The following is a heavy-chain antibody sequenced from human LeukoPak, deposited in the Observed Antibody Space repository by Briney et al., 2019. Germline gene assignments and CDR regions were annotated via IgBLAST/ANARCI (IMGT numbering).Heavy chain of an antibody. D-gene: IGHD3-3*01. J-gene: IGHJ4*02. Sequence: GGSLRLSCAASGFTFSSYAMSWVRQAPGKGLEWVSAISGSGGSTYYADSVKGRFTISRDNAKNSLYLQMNSLRAENTAVYYCASHLWVFGVVITPFDYWGQGTLVTVSS. CDR2: ISGSGGST. V-gene: IGHV3-23*01. CDR1: GFTFSSYA. CDR3: ASHLWVFGVVITPFDY.